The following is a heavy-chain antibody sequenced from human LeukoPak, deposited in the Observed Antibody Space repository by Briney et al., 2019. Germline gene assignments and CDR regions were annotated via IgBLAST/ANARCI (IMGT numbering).Heavy chain of an antibody. J-gene: IGHJ4*02. D-gene: IGHD3-3*01. CDR3: ATRVGGPEGY. CDR1: GFTFDDYA. V-gene: IGHV3-30*02. CDR2: IRYDGNDK. Sequence: GGSLRLSCAASGFTFDDYAMHWVRQAPGKGLEWVTFIRYDGNDKYYADSVKGRFTISRDNSKNTLYLQMNSLRPEDTAAYYCATRVGGPEGYWGQGTLVTVSS.